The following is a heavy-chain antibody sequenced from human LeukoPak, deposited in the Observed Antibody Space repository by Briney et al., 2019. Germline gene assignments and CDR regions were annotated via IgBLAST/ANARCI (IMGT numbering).Heavy chain of an antibody. Sequence: GRSLRLSRAASGFFFSSYAISWVRLPPRDWLEWVSAISVGGRSTYYADSVKGRFTIFRDNSKNTLYLQMNSLRAEDTAVYYCAKDGGFVSGYYLSSFDYWGQGTLVTVSS. CDR2: ISVGGRST. D-gene: IGHD3-22*01. CDR3: AKDGGFVSGYYLSSFDY. CDR1: GFFFSSYA. J-gene: IGHJ4*02. V-gene: IGHV3-23*01.